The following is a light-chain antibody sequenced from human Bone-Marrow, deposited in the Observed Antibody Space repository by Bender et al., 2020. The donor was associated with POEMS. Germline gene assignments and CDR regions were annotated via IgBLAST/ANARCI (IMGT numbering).Light chain of an antibody. CDR1: SSDIGHNY. Sequence: QSALTQPASVSGSPGQSITISCTGTSSDIGHNYVSWYQQHPGKAPKLLIYAVTNRPSWVSNRFSGSESGNTASLTVSGLQAEDEADYYCASFGGSNVFGTGTKVTVL. CDR2: AVT. V-gene: IGLV2-14*01. CDR3: ASFGGSNV. J-gene: IGLJ1*01.